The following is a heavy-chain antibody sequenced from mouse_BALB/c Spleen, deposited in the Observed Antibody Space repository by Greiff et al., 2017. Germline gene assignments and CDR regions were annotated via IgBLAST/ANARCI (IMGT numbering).Heavy chain of an antibody. D-gene: IGHD1-3*01. CDR3: ARELEGAY. Sequence: DVQLVESGGGLVKPGGSLKLSCAASGFTFSSYAMSWVRQTPEKRLEWVASISSGGSTYYPDSVMGRFTISRDNARNILYLQMSSLRSEDTAMYYCARELEGAYWGQGTLVTVSA. V-gene: IGHV5-6-5*01. CDR1: GFTFSSYA. J-gene: IGHJ3*01. CDR2: ISSGGST.